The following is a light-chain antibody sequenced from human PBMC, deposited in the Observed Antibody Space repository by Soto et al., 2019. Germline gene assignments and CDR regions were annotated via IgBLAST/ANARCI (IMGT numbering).Light chain of an antibody. CDR1: QSVSSNS. J-gene: IGKJ1*01. CDR2: GAS. V-gene: IGKV3-20*01. CDR3: QQYGSSRT. Sequence: EIVLTQSPGTLPLSPGERATLSCRASQSVSSNSLAWYQQTPGQPPRLLISGASSRATGIPDRFSGSGSGTDFTLTISRLEPEDFAVYYCQQYGSSRTFGQGTKVDIK.